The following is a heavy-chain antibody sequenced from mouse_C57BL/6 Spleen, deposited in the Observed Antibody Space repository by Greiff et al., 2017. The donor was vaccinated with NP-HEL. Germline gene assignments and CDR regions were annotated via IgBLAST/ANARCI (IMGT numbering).Heavy chain of an antibody. CDR3: ANVGSSPFAY. CDR1: GYTFTSYT. CDR2: INPSSGYT. D-gene: IGHD1-1*01. Sequence: VKLMESGAELARPGASVKMSCKASGYTFTSYTMHWVKQRPGQGLEWIGYINPSSGYTKYIQKFKDKATLTADKSSSTAYMQLSSLTSEDSAVYYCANVGSSPFAYWGQGTLVTVSA. J-gene: IGHJ3*01. V-gene: IGHV1-4*01.